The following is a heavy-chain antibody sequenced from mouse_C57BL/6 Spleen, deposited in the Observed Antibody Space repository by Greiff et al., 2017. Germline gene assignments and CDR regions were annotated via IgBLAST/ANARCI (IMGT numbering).Heavy chain of an antibody. CDR1: GYTFTEYT. V-gene: IGHV1-62-2*01. CDR2: FYPGDGSI. CDR3: ARHETLDGYHYFDY. D-gene: IGHD2-3*01. J-gene: IGHJ2*01. Sequence: VQLQQSGAELVKPGASVTLSCKASGYTFTEYTIHGVKQRSGQGLEWIGWFYPGDGSIKYNEKFKDKATLTAYKSSSTVYMELSRLTSEDSAVYFCARHETLDGYHYFDYWGQGTTLTVSS.